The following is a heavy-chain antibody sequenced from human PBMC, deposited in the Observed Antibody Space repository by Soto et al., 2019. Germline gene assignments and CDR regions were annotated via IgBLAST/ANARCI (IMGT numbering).Heavy chain of an antibody. D-gene: IGHD2-15*01. CDR3: AKKEPAALRLYYFFGLDV. Sequence: QVQLQESGPGLVKPSGTLSLTCAVSGASISSDNRWTWVRQPPGEGLEWIGEISQSGTTKYNPSLASRVTISVDKSKNQFSLRLTSMTAADTAVYYCAKKEPAALRLYYFFGLDVWGQGTTVTVSS. J-gene: IGHJ6*02. CDR1: GASISSDNR. V-gene: IGHV4-4*02. CDR2: ISQSGTT.